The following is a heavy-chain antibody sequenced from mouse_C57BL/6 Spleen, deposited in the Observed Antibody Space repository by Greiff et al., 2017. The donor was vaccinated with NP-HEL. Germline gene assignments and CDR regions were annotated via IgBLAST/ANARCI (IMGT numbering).Heavy chain of an antibody. J-gene: IGHJ4*01. CDR1: GYSITSDY. V-gene: IGHV3-8*01. D-gene: IGHD1-1*01. Sequence: DVKLQESGPGLAKPSQTLSLTCSVTGYSITSDYWNWIRKFPGNKLEYMGYISYSGSTYYNPSLKSRISITRDTSKNQYYLQLNSVTTEDTATYYCARSIYYGSSPYAMDYWGQGTSVTVSS. CDR3: ARSIYYGSSPYAMDY. CDR2: ISYSGST.